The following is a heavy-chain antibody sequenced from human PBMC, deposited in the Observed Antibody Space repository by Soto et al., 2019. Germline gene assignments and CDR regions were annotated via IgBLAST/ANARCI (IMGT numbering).Heavy chain of an antibody. CDR3: ARGARYYYYGMDV. J-gene: IGHJ6*02. CDR2: IIPIFGTA. Sequence: SVKVSCKASGDSFSSYAISWVRQAPGQGLEWMGGIIPIFGTANYAQKFQGRVTITADESTSTAYMELSSLRSEDTAVYYCARGARYYYYGMDVWGQGTTVTVSS. CDR1: GDSFSSYA. V-gene: IGHV1-69*01.